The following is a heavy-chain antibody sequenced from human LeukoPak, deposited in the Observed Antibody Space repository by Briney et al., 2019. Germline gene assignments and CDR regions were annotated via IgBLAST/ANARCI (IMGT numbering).Heavy chain of an antibody. V-gene: IGHV3-48*03. CDR3: AELGITMIGGV. Sequence: GGSLRLSCAASGFTFSSYEMNWVRQAPGKGLDWVSYISSSGSTIYYADSVKGRFTISRDNAKNSLYLQMNSLRAEDTAVYYCAELGITMIGGVWGKGTTVTVSS. CDR2: ISSSGSTI. D-gene: IGHD3-10*02. J-gene: IGHJ6*04. CDR1: GFTFSSYE.